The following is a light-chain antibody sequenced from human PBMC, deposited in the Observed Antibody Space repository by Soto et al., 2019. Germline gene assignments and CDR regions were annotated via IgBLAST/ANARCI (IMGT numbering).Light chain of an antibody. CDR2: DAS. CDR1: QGISSA. V-gene: IGKV1-13*02. J-gene: IGKJ4*01. Sequence: AIQLTQSPSSLSASVGDRVTITCRASQGISSALAWYQQKPGNAPKLLIYDASSLESGVPSRFSGSGSGTDFPLTISSLQPEDVATYYWQQFNSYPFLTFGGGTKVEIK. CDR3: QQFNSYPFLT.